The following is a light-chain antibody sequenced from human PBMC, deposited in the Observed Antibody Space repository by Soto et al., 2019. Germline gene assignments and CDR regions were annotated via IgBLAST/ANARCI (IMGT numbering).Light chain of an antibody. CDR2: RNN. V-gene: IGLV1-47*01. CDR3: TGWEDHMRSGL. CDR1: SSNIASNF. J-gene: IGLJ2*01. Sequence: QSVLTQPPSASGTPGQRVTISCSGSSSNIASNFVYWYQQFPGTAPRLLIYRNNQRPSGVPDRFSGSKSSTSTSVALSAPRCENEADYDCTGWEDHMRSGLFGGGTKLTVL.